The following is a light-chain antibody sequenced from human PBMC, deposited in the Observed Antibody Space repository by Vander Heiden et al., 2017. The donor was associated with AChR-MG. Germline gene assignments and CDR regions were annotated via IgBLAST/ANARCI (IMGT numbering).Light chain of an antibody. CDR1: SRAVGGYHY. V-gene: IGLV2-14*03. J-gene: IGLJ2*01. CDR2: DVK. Sequence: QSALTQPASVSGSPGQSITISCTGTSRAVGGYHYVSWYQQHPSKAPKHMIYDVKNRPLGVSNRVPGPKSGKQGSRAMARLQAEDEADYDCSSYTSSSTLVFGGGTKLTVL. CDR3: SSYTSSSTLV.